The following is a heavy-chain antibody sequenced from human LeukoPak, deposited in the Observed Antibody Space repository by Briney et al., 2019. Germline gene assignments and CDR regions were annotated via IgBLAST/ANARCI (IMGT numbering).Heavy chain of an antibody. CDR3: ARRYDYVWGGNWFDP. CDR2: ISAYNGNT. CDR1: GGTFSSYA. D-gene: IGHD3-16*01. V-gene: IGHV1-18*01. Sequence: GASVKVSCKASGGTFSSYAISWVRQAPGQGLEWMGWISAYNGNTNYAQKLQGRVTMTTDTSTSTAYMELRSLRSDDTAVYYCARRYDYVWGGNWFDPWGQGTLVTVSS. J-gene: IGHJ5*02.